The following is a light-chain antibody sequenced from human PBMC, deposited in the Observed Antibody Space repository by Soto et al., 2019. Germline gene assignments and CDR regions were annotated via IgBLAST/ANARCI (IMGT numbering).Light chain of an antibody. Sequence: AIQMTQSPSSLSASVGDRVTITCRASQGIRDDLAWYQQKPGKAPKLLIYSASSVPSGVPSRFSGSGSGTDFTLTISSLQPEDFATYFCLHDYEFPFTFGPGTRVDIK. CDR3: LHDYEFPFT. CDR2: SAS. V-gene: IGKV1-6*01. CDR1: QGIRDD. J-gene: IGKJ3*01.